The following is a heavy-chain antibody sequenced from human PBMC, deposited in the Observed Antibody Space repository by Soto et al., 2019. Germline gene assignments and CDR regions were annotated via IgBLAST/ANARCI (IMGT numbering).Heavy chain of an antibody. Sequence: QVQLVQSGAEVKKPGDSVKVSCSASGYTFTHFYITWVRQAPGQGLEWMGAISPHNFNTNFAQKLQGRVTLTTDTSKSTAYMELRSLRSDDTAVYYCARDEGGYDILTGYYKAHHCDYWGQGVLVTVSS. CDR2: ISPHNFNT. CDR3: ARDEGGYDILTGYYKAHHCDY. J-gene: IGHJ4*02. V-gene: IGHV1-18*01. D-gene: IGHD3-9*01. CDR1: GYTFTHFY.